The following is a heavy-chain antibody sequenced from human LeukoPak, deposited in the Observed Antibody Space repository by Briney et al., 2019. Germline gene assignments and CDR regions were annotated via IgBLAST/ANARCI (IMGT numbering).Heavy chain of an antibody. CDR1: GGSISSYY. Sequence: PSETLSLTCTVSGGSISSYYWSWIRQPPGKGLEWIGYIYYSGSTNYNPSLKSRVTISVDTSKNQSSLKLSSVTAADTAVYYCAGTYYDFWSGYYGLIDYWGQGTLVTVSS. D-gene: IGHD3-3*01. V-gene: IGHV4-59*01. CDR3: AGTYYDFWSGYYGLIDY. CDR2: IYYSGST. J-gene: IGHJ4*02.